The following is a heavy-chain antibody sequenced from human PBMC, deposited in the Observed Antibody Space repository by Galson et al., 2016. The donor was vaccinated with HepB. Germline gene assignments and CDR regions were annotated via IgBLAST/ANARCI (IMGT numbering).Heavy chain of an antibody. CDR3: AKHTYYYGSGSYSGFDY. Sequence: SLRISCAASGFSFNSYAMHWVRQAPGKGLEWVAVTSYDGNKKYYADSVKARFSISRDNSKNTLFLQMSSLRPEDTAVYYCAKHTYYYGSGSYSGFDYWGQGTLLTVSS. V-gene: IGHV3-30*04. J-gene: IGHJ4*02. CDR1: GFSFNSYA. CDR2: TSYDGNKK. D-gene: IGHD3-10*01.